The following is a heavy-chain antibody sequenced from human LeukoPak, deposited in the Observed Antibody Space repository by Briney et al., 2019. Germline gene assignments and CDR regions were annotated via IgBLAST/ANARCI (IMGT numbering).Heavy chain of an antibody. Sequence: PGRSLRLSCAASGFAFNTYAMHWVRQAPGQGLEWVALIWHDGSHKFYSNSVRGQFTISRDNSKNTVSLQMNNLRPEDTAVYYCAREIFGSGGYPDLWGQGTLVTVSS. CDR3: AREIFGSGGYPDL. D-gene: IGHD3-10*01. J-gene: IGHJ5*02. CDR1: GFAFNTYA. CDR2: IWHDGSHK. V-gene: IGHV3-33*01.